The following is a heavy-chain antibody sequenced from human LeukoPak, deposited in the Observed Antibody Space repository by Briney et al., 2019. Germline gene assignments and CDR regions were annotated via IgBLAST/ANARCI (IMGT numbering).Heavy chain of an antibody. CDR1: GGSISSYY. V-gene: IGHV4-59*08. Sequence: SETLSLTCTVSGGSISSYYWSWIRQPPGKGLEWIGYIYYSGSTYYNPSLKSRVTISVDTSKNQFSLKLSSVTAADTAVYYCARAIAAAGTFFDYWGQGTLVTVSS. J-gene: IGHJ4*02. D-gene: IGHD6-13*01. CDR2: IYYSGST. CDR3: ARAIAAAGTFFDY.